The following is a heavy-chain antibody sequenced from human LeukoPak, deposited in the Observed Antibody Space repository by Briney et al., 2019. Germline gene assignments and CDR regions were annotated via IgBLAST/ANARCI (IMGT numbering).Heavy chain of an antibody. V-gene: IGHV3-74*01. CDR3: ARGDYGDYGGTDFFDY. D-gene: IGHD4-17*01. Sequence: GGSLRLSCAASGFTFSSNWMHWVRQAPGKGLVWVSRINEDGSTTNYADSVKGRFTISRDNAKSSLYLQINSLRAEDTAVYYCARGDYGDYGGTDFFDYWGQGILVTVSS. CDR2: INEDGSTT. J-gene: IGHJ4*02. CDR1: GFTFSSNW.